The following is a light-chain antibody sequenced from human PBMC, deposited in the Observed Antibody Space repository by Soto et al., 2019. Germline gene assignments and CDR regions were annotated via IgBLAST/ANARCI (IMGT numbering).Light chain of an antibody. CDR3: QRYDSLRT. Sequence: EVVMTQSPATLSVSPGGRATLSCRASQSISDTLAWYQQKPGQAPRLLIYGASNRATGIPDRFSGSGSGTDSTLTITRLEPEDFAMYYCQRYDSLRTFGQGTKVDIK. J-gene: IGKJ1*01. V-gene: IGKV3D-15*01. CDR2: GAS. CDR1: QSISDT.